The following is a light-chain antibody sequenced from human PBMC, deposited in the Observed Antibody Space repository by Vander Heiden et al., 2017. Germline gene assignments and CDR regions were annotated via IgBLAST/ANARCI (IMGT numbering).Light chain of an antibody. CDR2: AAS. CDR3: QQRNSDPAWT. Sequence: DIQLTQSPYFLSASVGDRVTSTCRASQGISSYLAWYQQKPGKAPKLLIYAASTLQSGVPSRFSGSVSGTEFTLTMSSLHPEDFATYYCQQRNSDPAWTFDPAARVE. J-gene: IGKJ1*01. V-gene: IGKV1-9*01. CDR1: QGISSY.